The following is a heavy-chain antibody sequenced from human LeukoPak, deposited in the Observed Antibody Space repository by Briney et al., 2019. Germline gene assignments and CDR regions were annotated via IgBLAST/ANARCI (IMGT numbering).Heavy chain of an antibody. CDR1: GYTLTELS. V-gene: IGHV1-24*01. CDR3: ARGAWELQCDY. Sequence: ASVKVSCKVSGYTLTELSMHWVRQAPGKGLEWMGGFDPEDGETIYAQKLQGRVTMTTDTSTSTAYMELRSLRSDDTAVYYCARGAWELQCDYWGQGTLVTVSS. D-gene: IGHD1-26*01. CDR2: FDPEDGET. J-gene: IGHJ4*02.